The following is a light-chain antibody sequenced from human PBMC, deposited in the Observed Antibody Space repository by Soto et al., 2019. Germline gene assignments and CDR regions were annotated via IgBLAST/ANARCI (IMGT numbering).Light chain of an antibody. CDR2: AAS. CDR3: QKSYRTPPIT. Sequence: DIQLTQSPSFLSASVGDRVTITCRVSQGISSYLAWYQQKPGKAPKLLMYAASNLQSGVPSRFSGSGSGTDFTLTISSLQPEDFATYYCQKSYRTPPITFGQGTRLEI. J-gene: IGKJ5*01. CDR1: QGISSY. V-gene: IGKV1-39*01.